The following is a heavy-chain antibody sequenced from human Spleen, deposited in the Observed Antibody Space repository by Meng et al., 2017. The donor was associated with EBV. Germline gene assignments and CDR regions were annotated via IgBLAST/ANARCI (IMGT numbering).Heavy chain of an antibody. V-gene: IGHV7-4-1*02. Sequence: QVQPVQSGSDLKKPGDSVKVSCKASGYTFSDYGINWVRQAPGQGLEWMGWINTNTGKRTYAQGFTGRFVFSLDTSVTTAYLQISSLKAEDTAVYYCARELYSSGSFGWGQGTLVTVSS. J-gene: IGHJ4*02. D-gene: IGHD3-10*01. CDR3: ARELYSSGSFG. CDR1: GYTFSDYG. CDR2: INTNTGKR.